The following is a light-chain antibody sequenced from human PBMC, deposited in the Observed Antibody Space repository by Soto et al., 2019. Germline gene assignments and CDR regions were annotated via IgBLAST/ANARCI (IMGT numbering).Light chain of an antibody. V-gene: IGKV3-20*01. CDR1: QSVSSSY. Sequence: EIVLTQSPGTLSLSPGERATLXFRASQSVSSSYLAWYQQKPGQAPRLLIYGASSRATGIPDRFSGSVSGSDFILTINRLEPEDFAVYYCQQYGSSHTFGQGTRLEIK. CDR3: QQYGSSHT. J-gene: IGKJ5*01. CDR2: GAS.